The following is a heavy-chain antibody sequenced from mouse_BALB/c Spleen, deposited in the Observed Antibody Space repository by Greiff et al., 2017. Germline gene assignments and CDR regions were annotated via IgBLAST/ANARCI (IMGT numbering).Heavy chain of an antibody. CDR3: TRGTAPYYFDY. CDR2: IYPGNSDT. Sequence: VQLQQSGTVLARPGASVKMSCKASGYTFTSYWMHWVKQRPGQGLEWIGAIYPGNSDTSYNQKFKGKAKLTAVTSTSTAYMELSSLTNEDSAVYYCTRGTAPYYFDYWGQGTTLTVSS. CDR1: GYTFTSYW. J-gene: IGHJ2*01. V-gene: IGHV1-5*01. D-gene: IGHD1-2*01.